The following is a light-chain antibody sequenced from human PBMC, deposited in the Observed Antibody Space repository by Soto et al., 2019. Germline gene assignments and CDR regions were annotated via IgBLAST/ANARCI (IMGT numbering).Light chain of an antibody. Sequence: IVLTQSAGTLSLSPVERATLSCMASQSVSSSYLAWYQQKPGQAPRLLIYGASARATGIPARFSGSGSGTEFTLTIISLQSEDFALYYCQQYDNLPITFGQGTRLEIK. V-gene: IGKV3-20*01. CDR3: QQYDNLPIT. J-gene: IGKJ5*01. CDR2: GAS. CDR1: QSVSSSY.